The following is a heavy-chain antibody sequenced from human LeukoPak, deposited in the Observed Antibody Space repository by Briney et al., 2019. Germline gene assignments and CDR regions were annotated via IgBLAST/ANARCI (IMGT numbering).Heavy chain of an antibody. V-gene: IGHV4-59*01. CDR1: GASISSYY. D-gene: IGHD2-15*01. Sequence: SETLSLTCAVSGASISSYYWSWIRQLPGKGLEWIGYIYYSGSTNYNPSLKSRVTISVDTSKNQVSLKLSSVTAADTAVYYCARGRILRIAKYYMDVWGKGTTVTISS. J-gene: IGHJ6*03. CDR2: IYYSGST. CDR3: ARGRILRIAKYYMDV.